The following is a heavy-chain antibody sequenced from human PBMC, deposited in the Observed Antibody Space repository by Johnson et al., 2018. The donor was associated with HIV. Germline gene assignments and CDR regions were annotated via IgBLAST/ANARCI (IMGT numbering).Heavy chain of an antibody. Sequence: QVQLVESGGGLVQPGGSPRLSCAASGFTVSSNYMSWVRQAPGKGLEWVSYISSSGSNIYYADSVKGRFTVSRDNAKNSVYLQMNSLRAEDTAVYYCARELEFGDLRKNDAFDIWGQGTMVTVSS. CDR3: ARELEFGDLRKNDAFDI. V-gene: IGHV3-11*04. CDR1: GFTVSSNY. J-gene: IGHJ3*02. CDR2: ISSSGSNI. D-gene: IGHD4-17*01.